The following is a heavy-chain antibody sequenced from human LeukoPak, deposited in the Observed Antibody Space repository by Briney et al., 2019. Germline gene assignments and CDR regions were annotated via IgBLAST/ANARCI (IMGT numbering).Heavy chain of an antibody. D-gene: IGHD5-12*01. V-gene: IGHV4-59*01. CDR2: IYYSGST. CDR1: GGSISSYY. CDR3: ARVFHGYDSNWFDP. Sequence: SETLSLTCTVSGGSISSYYWSWVRQPPGKGLEWIGYIYYSGSTNYNPSLKSRVTISVDTSKNQFSLKLSSVTAADTAVYYCARVFHGYDSNWFDPWGQGTLVTVSS. J-gene: IGHJ5*02.